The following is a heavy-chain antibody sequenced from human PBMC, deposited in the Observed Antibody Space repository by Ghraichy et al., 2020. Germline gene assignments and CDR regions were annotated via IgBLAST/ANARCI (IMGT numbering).Heavy chain of an antibody. V-gene: IGHV4-38-2*02. J-gene: IGHJ4*02. Sequence: LSLTCSVSNFPIDSGFYWGWIRQPPGKGLEWIGSIYHTGSTYSNPSLKSRVTLSVDTSKNPLSLKLTSVTAADTAIYFCARDSGHDIDDYALAYWGPGTLVTVSS. CDR1: NFPIDSGFY. CDR2: IYHTGST. D-gene: IGHD4-17*01. CDR3: ARDSGHDIDDYALAY.